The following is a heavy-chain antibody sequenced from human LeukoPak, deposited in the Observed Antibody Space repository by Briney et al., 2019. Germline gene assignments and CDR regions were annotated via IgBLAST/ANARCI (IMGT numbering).Heavy chain of an antibody. J-gene: IGHJ4*02. CDR1: GYTFIGYY. CDR3: ARDSYGSGSYYGY. V-gene: IGHV1-2*04. D-gene: IGHD3-10*01. CDR2: INPNSGGT. Sequence: GASVKVSCKASGYTFIGYYMHWVRQAPGQGLEWMGWINPNSGGTNYAQKFQGWVTMTRDTSISTAYMELSRLRSDDTAVYYCARDSYGSGSYYGYWGQGTLVTVSS.